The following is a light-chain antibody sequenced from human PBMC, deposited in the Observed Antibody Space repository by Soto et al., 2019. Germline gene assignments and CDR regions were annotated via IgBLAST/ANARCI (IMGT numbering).Light chain of an antibody. J-gene: IGKJ1*01. V-gene: IGKV3-15*01. CDR3: QQYNNWPRT. Sequence: EIVMAQSPATLSVCPGERATLSCRASQSVSSDLAWYHQKPGQAPRLLIYGASTRATGIPARFSGSGSGTEFTLTINSLQSEDFAVYYCQQYNNWPRTFGQGTKV. CDR2: GAS. CDR1: QSVSSD.